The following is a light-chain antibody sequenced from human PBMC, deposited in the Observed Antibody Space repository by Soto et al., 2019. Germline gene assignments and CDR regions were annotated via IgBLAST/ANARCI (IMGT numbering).Light chain of an antibody. J-gene: IGKJ1*01. CDR1: QSVSSN. Sequence: EIVMTQSPATLSVSPGERATLSCRASQSVSSNLAWYQQKPGQGPRLLIYGASTRATGIPARLSGSGSATDITLTTSSLQSEDFPVYYCQQYNNWPWTFGQGTKVEIQ. CDR2: GAS. V-gene: IGKV3-15*01. CDR3: QQYNNWPWT.